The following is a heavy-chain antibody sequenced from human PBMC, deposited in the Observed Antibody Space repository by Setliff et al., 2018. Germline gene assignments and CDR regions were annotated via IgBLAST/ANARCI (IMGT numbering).Heavy chain of an antibody. Sequence: PGGSLRLSCAASGFTFSSYRMHWVRQAPGKGLEWVAVISYDGSNKYYADSVKGRFTISRDNSKNTLYLQMNSLRTEDTAVFHCARDPSSSWEWFDSWGQGTLVTVSS. V-gene: IGHV3-30*04. CDR1: GFTFSSYR. CDR3: ARDPSSSWEWFDS. D-gene: IGHD3-22*01. J-gene: IGHJ5*01. CDR2: ISYDGSNK.